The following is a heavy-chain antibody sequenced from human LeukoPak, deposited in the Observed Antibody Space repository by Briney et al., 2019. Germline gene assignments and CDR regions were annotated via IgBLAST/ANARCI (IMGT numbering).Heavy chain of an antibody. D-gene: IGHD1-26*01. V-gene: IGHV3-43D*03. CDR3: AKDLRNDRIIVGAPGGFDY. Sequence: GGSLRLSCAASGFTFDDYAMHWVRQAPGKGLEWVSLISWDGGSTHYADSVRGRFTISRDNSKNSLYLQMNSLRAEDTALYYCAKDLRNDRIIVGAPGGFDYWGQGALVTVSS. CDR1: GFTFDDYA. J-gene: IGHJ4*02. CDR2: ISWDGGST.